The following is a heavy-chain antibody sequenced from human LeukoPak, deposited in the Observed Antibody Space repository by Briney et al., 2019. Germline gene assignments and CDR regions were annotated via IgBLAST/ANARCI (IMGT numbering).Heavy chain of an antibody. J-gene: IGHJ4*02. CDR1: GFTFNSYA. Sequence: GGSLRLSCAVSGFTFNSYAMSWVRQAPGKGLEWVSGISGSGINTYYADSVKGRFTISRDNSKNTLFLQMNSLRAEDTAVYYCARNTEWELIAPADYWGQGTLVTVSS. CDR2: ISGSGINT. D-gene: IGHD1-26*01. V-gene: IGHV3-23*01. CDR3: ARNTEWELIAPADY.